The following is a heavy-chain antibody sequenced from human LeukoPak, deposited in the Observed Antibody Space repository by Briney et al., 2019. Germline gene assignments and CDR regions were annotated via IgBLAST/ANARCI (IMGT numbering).Heavy chain of an antibody. CDR1: GGSTSSGSYY. CDR2: IYTSGST. V-gene: IGHV4-61*02. J-gene: IGHJ4*02. Sequence: NPSETLSLTCTVSGGSTSSGSYYWSWIRQPAGKGLEWIGRIYTSGSTNYNPSLKSRVTISVDTSKNQFSLKLSSVTAADTAVYYCARGGYCGGDCYFYYWGQGTLVTVSS. D-gene: IGHD2-21*02. CDR3: ARGGYCGGDCYFYY.